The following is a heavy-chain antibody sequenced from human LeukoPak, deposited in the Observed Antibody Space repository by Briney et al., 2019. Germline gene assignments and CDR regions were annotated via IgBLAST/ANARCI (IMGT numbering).Heavy chain of an antibody. CDR1: GGSISSGGYS. D-gene: IGHD3-22*01. V-gene: IGHV4-30-2*02. CDR3: ARETNYYDSSGYYPTRHFDY. CDR2: IYHSGNS. J-gene: IGHJ4*02. Sequence: PSGTLSLTCAVSGGSISSGGYSWTWVRQPPGEGLGWGGYIYHSGNSYCNLSLKSRVTISVDTSKNQFSLKLSSVTAADTAVYYCARETNYYDSSGYYPTRHFDYWGQGTLVTVSS.